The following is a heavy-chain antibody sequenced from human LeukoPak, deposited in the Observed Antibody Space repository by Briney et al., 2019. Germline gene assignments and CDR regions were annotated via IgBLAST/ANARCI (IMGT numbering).Heavy chain of an antibody. J-gene: IGHJ4*02. V-gene: IGHV1-69*04. D-gene: IGHD3-16*01. CDR2: IIPILGIA. Sequence: SVKVSCKASGGTFSSYAISWVRQAPGQGLEWMGRIIPILGIANYAQKFQGRVTITADKSTSTAYMELSSLRSEDTAVYYCVRQIQYLGATPIDYWGQGTLVTVSS. CDR3: VRQIQYLGATPIDY. CDR1: GGTFSSYA.